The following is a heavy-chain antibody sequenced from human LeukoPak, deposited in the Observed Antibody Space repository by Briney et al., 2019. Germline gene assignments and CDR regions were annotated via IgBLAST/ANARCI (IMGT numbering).Heavy chain of an antibody. V-gene: IGHV3-21*01. Sequence: GGPLRLSGAACGFTFSSYSMNWVPQAPGKGLEWVLSIISSSSYIYYAASVKGRFTISRDNAKNSLYLQMNSLRAEDMAVYDCARENGSGWTGAFDIWGQGTMVTVSS. D-gene: IGHD6-19*01. J-gene: IGHJ3*02. CDR2: IISSSSYI. CDR1: GFTFSSYS. CDR3: ARENGSGWTGAFDI.